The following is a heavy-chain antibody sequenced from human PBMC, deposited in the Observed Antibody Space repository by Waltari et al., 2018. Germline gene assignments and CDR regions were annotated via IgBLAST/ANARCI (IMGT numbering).Heavy chain of an antibody. D-gene: IGHD2-2*02. CDR1: DGSFSGYY. CDR2: INHSGST. J-gene: IGHJ4*02. V-gene: IGHV4-34*01. Sequence: QVQLQQWGAGLLKPSETLSLTCAVYDGSFSGYYWSWIRQPPGKGLEWIGEINHSGSTNYNPSLKSRVTISVDTSKNQFSLKLSSVTAADTAVYYCARGGLLYTRGCLDYWGQGTLVTVSS. CDR3: ARGGLLYTRGCLDY.